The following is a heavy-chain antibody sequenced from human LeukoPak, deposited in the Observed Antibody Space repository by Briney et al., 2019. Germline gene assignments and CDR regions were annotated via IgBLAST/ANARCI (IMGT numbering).Heavy chain of an antibody. D-gene: IGHD2-2*01. CDR2: IYQSGST. Sequence: SETLSLTCTVSGYSISSGYYWGWIRQPPGKGLEWIGSIYQSGSTYYNPSLKSRVTISVDTSKNQFSLKLSSVTAADTAVYYCARSKAHLSTSWYGTWFDPWGQGTLVTVSS. V-gene: IGHV4-38-2*02. CDR1: GYSISSGYY. J-gene: IGHJ5*02. CDR3: ARSKAHLSTSWYGTWFDP.